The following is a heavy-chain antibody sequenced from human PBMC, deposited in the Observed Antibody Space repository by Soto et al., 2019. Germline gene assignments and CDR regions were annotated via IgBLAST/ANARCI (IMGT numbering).Heavy chain of an antibody. Sequence: QVQLQESGPGLVRPSETLSLTCAVSGDSIISEHLWSWVRQPPGKRLEWIGEFYHTGTTNYNPSLKSRVTISFYTSKNLFSLRLTSVTAADKALYLCARARVQYSYAHDFWGQGTLVTVSS. D-gene: IGHD3-16*01. CDR1: GDSIISEHL. CDR2: FYHTGTT. V-gene: IGHV4-4*02. CDR3: ARARVQYSYAHDF. J-gene: IGHJ1*01.